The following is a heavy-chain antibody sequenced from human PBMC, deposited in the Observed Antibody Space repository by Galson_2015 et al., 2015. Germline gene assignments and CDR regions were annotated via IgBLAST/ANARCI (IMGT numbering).Heavy chain of an antibody. CDR2: ISGSGGTT. J-gene: IGHJ4*02. Sequence: SLRLSCAASGFIFSSYAMSWVRQAPGKGLEWVSAISGSGGTTYYADSVKCRFTISRDNSKDTLYLQMNSLRAEDTAVYYCARGHSGWYFDYWGQGTLVTVSS. CDR3: ARGHSGWYFDY. V-gene: IGHV3-23*01. D-gene: IGHD6-19*01. CDR1: GFIFSSYA.